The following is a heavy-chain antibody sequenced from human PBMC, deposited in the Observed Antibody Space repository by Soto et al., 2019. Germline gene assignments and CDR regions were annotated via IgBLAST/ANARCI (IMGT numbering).Heavy chain of an antibody. Sequence: SETLSLSCALYGGSFSGYYWSWIRQPPGKGLEWIGEVNHSGSTNYNPSLKSRVTISVDTSKNQFSLKLSSVTAADTAVYYCARGGPILEWPDSEAIPRFDYWGQGTLVTVSS. J-gene: IGHJ4*02. D-gene: IGHD3-3*01. V-gene: IGHV4-34*01. CDR1: GGSFSGYY. CDR3: ARGGPILEWPDSEAIPRFDY. CDR2: VNHSGST.